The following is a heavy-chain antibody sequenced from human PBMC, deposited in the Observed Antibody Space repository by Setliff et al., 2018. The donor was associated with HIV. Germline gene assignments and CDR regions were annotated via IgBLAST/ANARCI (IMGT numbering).Heavy chain of an antibody. Sequence: PGGSLRLSCAASGFTFSSYGMHWVRQAPGKGLEWVAFIRYDGSNKYYADSVKGRFTISRDNSKNTLYLQMNSLRAEDTAVYYCARGQTSVTLQFDHWGQGTLVTVSS. J-gene: IGHJ4*02. CDR1: GFTFSSYG. CDR3: ARGQTSVTLQFDH. V-gene: IGHV3-30*02. CDR2: IRYDGSNK. D-gene: IGHD4-17*01.